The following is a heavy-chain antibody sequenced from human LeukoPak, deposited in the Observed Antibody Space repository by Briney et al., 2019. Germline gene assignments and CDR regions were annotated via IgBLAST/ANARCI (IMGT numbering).Heavy chain of an antibody. CDR2: IYYSGST. Sequence: SSESLSLTCTASGGSISSSSYYWGWIRQPPGKGLEWIGSIYYSGSTYYNPSLKSRVTISVDTSKNQFSLKLSSVTAADTAVYYCARLPRTSRSGGSPYWGQGTLVTVSS. V-gene: IGHV4-39*01. CDR3: ARLPRTSRSGGSPY. D-gene: IGHD2-15*01. J-gene: IGHJ4*02. CDR1: GGSISSSSYY.